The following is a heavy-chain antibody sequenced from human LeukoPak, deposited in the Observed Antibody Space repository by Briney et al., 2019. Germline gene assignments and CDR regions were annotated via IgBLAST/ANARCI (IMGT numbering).Heavy chain of an antibody. Sequence: GGSLRLSCAASGFSLSTYSMNWVRQAPGKGLEWISYISSSGNTIDYADSVNGRFTISRDNAKNSLYLQMNSLRVEDTAVYYCSRLRGNSYGYADYWGQGTLVTVSS. CDR3: SRLRGNSYGYADY. V-gene: IGHV3-48*04. CDR1: GFSLSTYS. J-gene: IGHJ4*02. D-gene: IGHD5-18*01. CDR2: ISSSGNTI.